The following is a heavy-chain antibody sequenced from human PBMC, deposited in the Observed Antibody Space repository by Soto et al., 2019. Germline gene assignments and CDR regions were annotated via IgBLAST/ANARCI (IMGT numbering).Heavy chain of an antibody. J-gene: IGHJ4*02. D-gene: IGHD1-26*01. V-gene: IGHV4-30-4*01. Sequence: QVQLQESGPGVVEPSQTLSLTCTVSGGSINNNGYFWSWIRQPPGSGLEWIGHIYNSGSTYSNPSLQSGLTIAEDTSKNQFILKLSSVTAADTAVYYCARGPSGDKGDYWGQGTLVTVSS. CDR1: GGSINNNGYF. CDR3: ARGPSGDKGDY. CDR2: IYNSGST.